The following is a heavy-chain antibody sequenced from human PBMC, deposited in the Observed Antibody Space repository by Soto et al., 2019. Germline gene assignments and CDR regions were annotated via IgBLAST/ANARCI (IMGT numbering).Heavy chain of an antibody. V-gene: IGHV3-7*01. D-gene: IGHD3-10*01. J-gene: IGHJ6*03. Sequence: VGSMRLSCAVSGFTFSSYWMSWVRQAPGKGLEWVANIKQDGSEKYYVDSVKGRFTISRDNAKNSLYLQMNSLRAEDTAVYYCAREGSGSLGTGYYYMDVWGKGTTVTVSS. CDR1: GFTFSSYW. CDR3: AREGSGSLGTGYYYMDV. CDR2: IKQDGSEK.